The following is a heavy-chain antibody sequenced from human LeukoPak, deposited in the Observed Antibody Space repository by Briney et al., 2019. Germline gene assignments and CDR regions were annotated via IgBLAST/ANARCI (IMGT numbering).Heavy chain of an antibody. D-gene: IGHD1-1*01. J-gene: IGHJ4*02. Sequence: GGSLRLSCTASGFTFGDYAMSWVRQAPGKGLEWVGFIRSKAYGGTTEYAASVKGRFTISRDDSKSIAYLQMNSLRAEDTAVYYCAKLDYWGQGTLVTVSS. CDR2: IRSKAYGGTT. V-gene: IGHV3-49*04. CDR1: GFTFGDYA. CDR3: AKLDY.